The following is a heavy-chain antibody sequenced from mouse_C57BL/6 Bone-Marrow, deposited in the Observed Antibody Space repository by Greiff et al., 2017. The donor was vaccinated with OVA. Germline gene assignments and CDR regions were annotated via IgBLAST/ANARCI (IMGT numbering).Heavy chain of an antibody. J-gene: IGHJ3*01. CDR3: ASGPLFAY. CDR2: IWGVGST. V-gene: IGHV2-6*01. Sequence: VKLMESGPGLVAPSQSLSITCTVSGFSLTSYGVDWVRQSPGQGLEWLGVIWGVGSTNYNSALKSSLSISKDNSKSQVFLKMNSLQTDDTAMYYCASGPLFAYWGQGTLVTVSA. CDR1: GFSLTSYG.